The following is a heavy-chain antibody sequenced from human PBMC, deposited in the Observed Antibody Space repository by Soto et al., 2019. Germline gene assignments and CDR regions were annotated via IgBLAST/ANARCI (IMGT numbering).Heavy chain of an antibody. CDR2: INAGNGDT. J-gene: IGHJ6*02. CDR3: ARDLGWSGWGVEAYYYYGMDV. V-gene: IGHV1-3*01. Sequence: QVQLVQSGAEVKKPGASVKVSCKASGYTFTSYAMHWVRQAPGQRLEWMGWINAGNGDTKYSQKFQGRVTITRDTSANTAYMELSSLRSEDTAVYYCARDLGWSGWGVEAYYYYGMDVWGQGTTVTVSS. CDR1: GYTFTSYA. D-gene: IGHD6-19*01.